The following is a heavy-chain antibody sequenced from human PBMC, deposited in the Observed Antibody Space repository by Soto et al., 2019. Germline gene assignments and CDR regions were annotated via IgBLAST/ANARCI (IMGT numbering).Heavy chain of an antibody. V-gene: IGHV3-30-3*01. D-gene: IGHD6-13*01. CDR2: MSNDGTNK. J-gene: IGHJ4*02. CDR3: ARELISSTSPVEFDS. CDR1: GFTFSTYA. Sequence: QVQLVESGGGVVQPGRSLRLSCAASGFTFSTYAMHWVRQAPGKGLEWVAFMSNDGTNKYYADSVKGRFTISRDNSKNTLYLQMNSLRTEDTAVYYCARELISSTSPVEFDSWGQGTQVTVSS.